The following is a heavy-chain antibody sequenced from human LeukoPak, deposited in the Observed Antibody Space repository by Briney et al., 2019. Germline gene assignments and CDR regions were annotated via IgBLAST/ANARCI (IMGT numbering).Heavy chain of an antibody. V-gene: IGHV3-7*01. D-gene: IGHD4-17*01. CDR2: IKEDGSDK. J-gene: IGHJ4*02. CDR1: GLTFNKFW. Sequence: PGGSLRLSCVVSGLTFNKFWMSWVRQAPGKGLEWVANIKEDGSDKFYVDSVQGRFTVSRDNAKNSLYLQMNSLRAEDTAVYYCAKEIWPTVTTPGRTYFDYWGQGALVTVSS. CDR3: AKEIWPTVTTPGRTYFDY.